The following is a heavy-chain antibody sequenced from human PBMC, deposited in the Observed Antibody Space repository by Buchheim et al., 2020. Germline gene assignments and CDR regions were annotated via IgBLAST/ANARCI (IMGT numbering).Heavy chain of an antibody. J-gene: IGHJ6*02. CDR3: ARPKYSNYAGCMDV. D-gene: IGHD4-11*01. CDR1: GFTFSSYG. V-gene: IGHV3-33*01. CDR2: IWYDGRNK. Sequence: QVQLVESGGGVVQPGRSLRLSCAASGFTFSSYGMHWVRQAPGKGLEWVAVIWYDGRNKYYADSVKGRFTISRDNSKNTLYLQMNSLRAEDTAVYYCARPKYSNYAGCMDVWGQGTT.